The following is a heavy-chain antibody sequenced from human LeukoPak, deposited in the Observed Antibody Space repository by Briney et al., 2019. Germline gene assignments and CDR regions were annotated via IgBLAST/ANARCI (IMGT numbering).Heavy chain of an antibody. CDR3: ARDAGDFDWLFPRPFDY. CDR2: ISAYNGNT. V-gene: IGHV1-18*01. Sequence: ASVKVSCKASGYTFTSYGISWVRQAPGQGLEWMGWISAYNGNTNYAQKLQGRVTMTTDTSTSTAYMELRSLRSDDTAVYYCARDAGDFDWLFPRPFDYWGQGTLVTVSS. D-gene: IGHD3-9*01. J-gene: IGHJ4*02. CDR1: GYTFTSYG.